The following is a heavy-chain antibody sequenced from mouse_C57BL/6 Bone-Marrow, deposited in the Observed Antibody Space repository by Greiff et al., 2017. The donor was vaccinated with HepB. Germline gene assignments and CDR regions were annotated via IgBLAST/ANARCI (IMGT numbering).Heavy chain of an antibody. CDR3: ARWDLYYCGISAMDY. D-gene: IGHD1-1*01. V-gene: IGHV5-17*01. Sequence: EVKLMESGGGLVKPGGSLKLSCAASGFTFSDYGMHWVRQAPEKGLEWVAYISSGSSTIYYADTVKGRFTISRDNAKNTLFLQMTSLRSEDTAMYYCARWDLYYCGISAMDYWGQGTSVTVSS. CDR2: ISSGSSTI. J-gene: IGHJ4*01. CDR1: GFTFSDYG.